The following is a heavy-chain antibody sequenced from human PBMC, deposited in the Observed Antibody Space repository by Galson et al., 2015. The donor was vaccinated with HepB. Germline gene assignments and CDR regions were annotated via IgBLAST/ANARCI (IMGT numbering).Heavy chain of an antibody. CDR3: ARTESGYYTGRRYHYYGMDI. J-gene: IGHJ6*02. D-gene: IGHD3-22*01. Sequence: PALVKPTQTLTLTCTFPGFSLTTPGMCLSWIRQPPGKAPEWLARIDWDENKYYSTSLKTRLTISKDTSKNQVFLTLTNMDPLDTATYFCARTESGYYTGRRYHYYGMDIWGQGTTVTVSS. V-gene: IGHV2-70*11. CDR2: IDWDENK. CDR1: GFSLTTPGMC.